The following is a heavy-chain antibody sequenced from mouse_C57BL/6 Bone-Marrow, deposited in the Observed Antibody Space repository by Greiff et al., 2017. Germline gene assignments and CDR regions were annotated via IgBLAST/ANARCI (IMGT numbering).Heavy chain of an antibody. D-gene: IGHD1-1*01. J-gene: IGHJ2*01. Sequence: QVQLQQPGAELVKPGASVKMSCKASGYTFTSYWITWVKQRPGQGLEWIGDIYPGSGSPNYNEKFKSKATLTVDTSSSTAYMQLSSLTSEDSAVYYCANYYGSSYYFDDWGQGTTLTVSS. CDR3: ANYYGSSYYFDD. V-gene: IGHV1-55*01. CDR1: GYTFTSYW. CDR2: IYPGSGSP.